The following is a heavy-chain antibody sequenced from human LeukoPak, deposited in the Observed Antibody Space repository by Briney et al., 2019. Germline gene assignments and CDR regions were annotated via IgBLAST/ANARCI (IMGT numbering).Heavy chain of an antibody. CDR2: ISGSGTTI. CDR3: ARGPFSSSWSEFDY. V-gene: IGHV3-11*04. CDR1: GFSGFTFSDYY. D-gene: IGHD6-13*01. Sequence: PGGSLRLSCAASGFSGFTFSDYYMSWVRQAPGKGLEWVSYISGSGTTIYYADSVKGRFTISMDNAENSLYLHMNSLRAEDTAVYYCARGPFSSSWSEFDYWGQGTLVTVSS. J-gene: IGHJ4*02.